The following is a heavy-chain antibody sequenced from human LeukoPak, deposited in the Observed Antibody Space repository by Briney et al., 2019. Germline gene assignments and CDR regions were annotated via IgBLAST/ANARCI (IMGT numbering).Heavy chain of an antibody. CDR1: GYTFPDYY. V-gene: IGHV1-2*02. CDR3: ARGGGSSGYPGY. D-gene: IGHD3-22*01. J-gene: IGHJ4*02. Sequence: EASVKVSCTTSGYTFPDYYLHWVRQAPGRGLEWLGWINPKSGTTNYAQKFQGRITVTRDTSITTTYMELYSLRSDDTALYYCARGGGSSGYPGYWGQGALVTVSS. CDR2: INPKSGTT.